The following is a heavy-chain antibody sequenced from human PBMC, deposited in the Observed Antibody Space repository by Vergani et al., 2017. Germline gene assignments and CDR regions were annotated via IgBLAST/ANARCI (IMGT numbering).Heavy chain of an antibody. V-gene: IGHV2-26*01. Sequence: QVTLKESGPVLVKPTETLTLTCTVSGFSLSNARMGVSWIRQPPGKALEWLAHIFSNDEKSYSTSLKSRLTISKDTSKSQVVLTMTNMDPVDTATYYCARTSPNYIEYYYMDVWGKGTTVTVSS. CDR2: IFSNDEK. J-gene: IGHJ6*03. D-gene: IGHD1-7*01. CDR3: ARTSPNYIEYYYMDV. CDR1: GFSLSNARMG.